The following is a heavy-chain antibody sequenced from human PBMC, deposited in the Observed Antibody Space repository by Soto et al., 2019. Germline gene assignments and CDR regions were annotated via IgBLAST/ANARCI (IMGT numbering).Heavy chain of an antibody. CDR1: GYSFTGYY. Sequence: HEHLVQSGAEVKRPGASLKVSCKASGYSFTGYYIHWVRQAPGQGLEGMGWINPDSGATNYAQNLQGRVTLTRDTSISTASMDLTSLTSDDTAVYYCARGDYGTGGYPFPYFDYLGQGTLVIVSS. CDR2: INPDSGAT. J-gene: IGHJ4*02. D-gene: IGHD2-8*02. V-gene: IGHV1-2*02. CDR3: ARGDYGTGGYPFPYFDY.